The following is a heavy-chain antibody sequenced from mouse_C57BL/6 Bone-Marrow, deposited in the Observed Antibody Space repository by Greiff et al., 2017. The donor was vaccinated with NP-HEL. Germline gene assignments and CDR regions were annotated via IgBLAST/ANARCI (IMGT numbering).Heavy chain of an antibody. Sequence: QVQLQQPGAELVKPGASVKLSCKASGYTFTSYWMHWVKQRPGRGLEWIGRIDPNSGGTKYNEKFKSKATLTVDKPSSTAYMQLSSLTSEDSAVYYCARWYDGSSYDWYFDVWGTGTTVTVSS. V-gene: IGHV1-72*01. CDR2: IDPNSGGT. CDR3: ARWYDGSSYDWYFDV. J-gene: IGHJ1*03. CDR1: GYTFTSYW. D-gene: IGHD1-1*01.